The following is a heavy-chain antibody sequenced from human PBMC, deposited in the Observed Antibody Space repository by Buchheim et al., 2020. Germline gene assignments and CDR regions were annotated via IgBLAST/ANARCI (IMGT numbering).Heavy chain of an antibody. Sequence: QVQLQESGPGLVKPSETLSLTCTVSGGSISSYYWSWIRQPPGKGLEWIGYIYYSGSTNYNPSLKSRVTISVDTSKNQFSLKLSSVTAADTAVYYCARGFGSGKSTPVVDYWGQGTL. D-gene: IGHD3-10*01. CDR1: GGSISSYY. CDR2: IYYSGST. J-gene: IGHJ4*02. V-gene: IGHV4-59*01. CDR3: ARGFGSGKSTPVVDY.